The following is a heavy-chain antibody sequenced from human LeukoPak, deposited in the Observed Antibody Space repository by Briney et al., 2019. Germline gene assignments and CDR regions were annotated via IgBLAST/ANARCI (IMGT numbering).Heavy chain of an antibody. CDR3: ASCLRVTGDPLRRFDP. V-gene: IGHV1-69-2*01. Sequence: ASVKVSCKVSGYTFTDYYMHWVQQAPGKGLEWMGLVDPEDGETIYAEKFQGRVTITADTSTDTAYMELSSLRSEDTAVYYCASCLRVTGDPLRRFDPWGQGTLVTVSS. CDR2: VDPEDGET. J-gene: IGHJ5*02. CDR1: GYTFTDYY. D-gene: IGHD7-27*01.